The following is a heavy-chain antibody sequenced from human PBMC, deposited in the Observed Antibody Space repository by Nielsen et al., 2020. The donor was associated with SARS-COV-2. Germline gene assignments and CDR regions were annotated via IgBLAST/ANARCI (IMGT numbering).Heavy chain of an antibody. CDR1: GGSISSGGYY. V-gene: IGHV4-31*03. CDR3: ARDSYSSGWRGFDY. CDR2: IYYSGST. D-gene: IGHD6-19*01. J-gene: IGHJ4*02. Sequence: SETLSLTCTVSGGSISSGGYYWSWIRQHPGKGLEWIGYIYYSGSTYYNPSLKSRVTISVDTSKNQFSLKLSSVTAADTAVYYCARDSYSSGWRGFDYWGQGTLVTVSS.